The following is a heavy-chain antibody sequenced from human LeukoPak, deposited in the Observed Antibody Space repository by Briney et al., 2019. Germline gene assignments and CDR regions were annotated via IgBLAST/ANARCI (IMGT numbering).Heavy chain of an antibody. CDR3: AKDLKQWRD. V-gene: IGHV3-23*01. Sequence: GGSLRLSCAASGFTFSTYAMSWVRQAPGKGREWVSSISGSGGSTNYADSVKGRFTISRDNSKNTLYLQMNSLRAEDTAVYYCAKDLKQWRDWGQGTLVTVSS. CDR1: GFTFSTYA. D-gene: IGHD6-19*01. CDR2: ISGSGGST. J-gene: IGHJ4*02.